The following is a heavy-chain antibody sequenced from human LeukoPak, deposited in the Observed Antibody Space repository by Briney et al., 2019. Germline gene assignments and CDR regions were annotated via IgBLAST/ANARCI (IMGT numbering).Heavy chain of an antibody. CDR3: ARVGSSSWYLFDP. J-gene: IGHJ5*02. CDR2: IYYSGST. V-gene: IGHV4-59*01. Sequence: SETLSLTCTVSGGSISSYYWSWIRQPPGKGLGWIGYIYYSGSTNYNPSLKSRVTISVDTSKNQFSLKLSSVTAADTAVYYRARVGSSSWYLFDPWGQGTLVTVSS. CDR1: GGSISSYY. D-gene: IGHD6-13*01.